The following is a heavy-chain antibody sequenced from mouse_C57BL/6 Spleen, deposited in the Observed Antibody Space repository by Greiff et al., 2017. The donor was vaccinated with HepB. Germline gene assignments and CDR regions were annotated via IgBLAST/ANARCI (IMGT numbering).Heavy chain of an antibody. CDR3: TNLYGSSDYAMDY. D-gene: IGHD1-1*01. CDR2: IYPGNSDT. Sequence: EVQLQQSGTVLARPGASVKMSCKTSGYTFTSYWMHWVKQRPGQGLEWIGAIYPGNSDTSYNQKFKGKAKLTAVTSASTAYMELSSLTNEDSAVYYCTNLYGSSDYAMDYWGQGTSVTVSS. J-gene: IGHJ4*01. V-gene: IGHV1-5*01. CDR1: GYTFTSYW.